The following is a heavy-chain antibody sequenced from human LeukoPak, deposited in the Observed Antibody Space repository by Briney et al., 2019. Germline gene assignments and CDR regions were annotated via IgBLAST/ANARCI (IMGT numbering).Heavy chain of an antibody. CDR3: ARASVYYYDSSYYY. J-gene: IGHJ4*02. CDR2: VTGGGGDT. Sequence: GGSLRLSCAASGFSFSSYAMSWVRQAPGKRLEWVSVVTGGGGDTYYADSVKGRFTISRDNSKNMLYLQMNSLRAEDTAVYYCARASVYYYDSSYYYWGQGTLVTVSS. V-gene: IGHV3-23*01. CDR1: GFSFSSYA. D-gene: IGHD3-22*01.